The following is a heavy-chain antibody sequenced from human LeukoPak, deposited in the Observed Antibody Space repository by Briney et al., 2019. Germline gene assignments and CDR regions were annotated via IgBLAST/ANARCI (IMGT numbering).Heavy chain of an antibody. Sequence: GGSLRLSCAASGFTFSSYWMSWVRQAPGKGLEWVANIKQDGSEKYYVDSVKGRFTISRDNAKNSLYLQMNSPRVEDTAVYYCAREATVTTRRGFLKYYYYYMDVWGKGTTVTISS. CDR1: GFTFSSYW. CDR3: AREATVTTRRGFLKYYYYYMDV. CDR2: IKQDGSEK. D-gene: IGHD4-17*01. V-gene: IGHV3-7*01. J-gene: IGHJ6*03.